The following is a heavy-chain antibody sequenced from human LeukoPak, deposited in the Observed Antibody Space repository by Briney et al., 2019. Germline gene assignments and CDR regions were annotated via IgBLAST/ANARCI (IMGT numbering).Heavy chain of an antibody. Sequence: PSGTLSLTCAVSGGSISSSNWWSWVRQPPGKGLEWIGEIYHSGSTNYNPSLKSRVTISVDKSKNQFSLKLSSVTAADTAVYYCARDYYYGSGSYSAGNRYFDYWGQGTLVTVSS. D-gene: IGHD3-10*01. J-gene: IGHJ4*02. CDR2: IYHSGST. CDR1: GGSISSSNW. V-gene: IGHV4-4*02. CDR3: ARDYYYGSGSYSAGNRYFDY.